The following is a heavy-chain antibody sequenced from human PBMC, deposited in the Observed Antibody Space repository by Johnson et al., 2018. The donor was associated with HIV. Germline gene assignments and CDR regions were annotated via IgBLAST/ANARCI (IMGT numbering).Heavy chain of an antibody. V-gene: IGHV3-20*04. CDR2: INWNGGST. D-gene: IGHD4-17*01. J-gene: IGHJ3*02. CDR3: ARDFSDYGDYGRCAFDI. Sequence: VQLVESGGGLVKPGGSLRLSCAASGFTFSNAWMSWVRQAPGKGLEWVSGINWNGGSTGYADSVKGRFTISRDNAKNSLYLQMNSLRAEDTALYYCARDFSDYGDYGRCAFDIWGQGTMVTVSS. CDR1: GFTFSNAW.